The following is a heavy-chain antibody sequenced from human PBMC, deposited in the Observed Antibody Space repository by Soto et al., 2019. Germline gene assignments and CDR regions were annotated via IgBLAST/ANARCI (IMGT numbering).Heavy chain of an antibody. CDR1: GFTFSSYW. D-gene: IGHD1-20*01. Sequence: GGSLRLSCAASGFTFSSYWMHWVRQAPGKGLVWVSRINSDGSSTSYADSVKGRFTISRDNAKSTLDLQMSSLRAEDTAVYYCATVHNTSRSFDYWGQGTLVTVSS. J-gene: IGHJ4*02. CDR2: INSDGSST. CDR3: ATVHNTSRSFDY. V-gene: IGHV3-74*01.